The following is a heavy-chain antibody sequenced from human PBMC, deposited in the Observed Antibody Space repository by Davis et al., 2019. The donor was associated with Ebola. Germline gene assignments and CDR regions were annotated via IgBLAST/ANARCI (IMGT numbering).Heavy chain of an antibody. Sequence: GESLKIPCAASGFTVGSNYMNWVRQAPGKGPEWVSVIYSVGTTYYADSVKGRFSISRDKSKNTVYLQMDSLRAEDTAVYYCVRDDGDSVEDGRFDPRGQGTLVTVSS. D-gene: IGHD4-17*01. V-gene: IGHV3-66*02. CDR2: IYSVGTT. J-gene: IGHJ5*02. CDR1: GFTVGSNY. CDR3: VRDDGDSVEDGRFDP.